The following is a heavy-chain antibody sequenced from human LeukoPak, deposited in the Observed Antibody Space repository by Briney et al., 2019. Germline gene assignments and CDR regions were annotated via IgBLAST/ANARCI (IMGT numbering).Heavy chain of an antibody. V-gene: IGHV3-23*01. D-gene: IGHD6-13*01. J-gene: IGHJ3*02. CDR1: GFTFSSYA. CDR3: GKAGYSSSWYGGDAFDI. Sequence: GGSLRLSCAASGFTFSSYAMSWVRQAPGKGLEWVSAISGSGGSTYYADSVKGRFTISRDNSKNTLYLQMNSLRAEDTAVYYCGKAGYSSSWYGGDAFDIWGQGTMVTVSS. CDR2: ISGSGGST.